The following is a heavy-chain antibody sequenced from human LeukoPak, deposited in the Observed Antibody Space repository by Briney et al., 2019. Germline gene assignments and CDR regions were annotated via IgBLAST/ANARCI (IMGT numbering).Heavy chain of an antibody. CDR1: GGSISSSSYY. Sequence: SETLSLTCTVSGGSISSSSYYWGWIRQPPGKGLEWIGSIYYSGSTYYNPSLKSRVTISVDTSKNQFSLKLSSVTAADTAVHYCARGLDSRAIDYWGQGTLVTVSS. J-gene: IGHJ4*02. CDR2: IYYSGST. CDR3: ARGLDSRAIDY. D-gene: IGHD6-13*01. V-gene: IGHV4-39*07.